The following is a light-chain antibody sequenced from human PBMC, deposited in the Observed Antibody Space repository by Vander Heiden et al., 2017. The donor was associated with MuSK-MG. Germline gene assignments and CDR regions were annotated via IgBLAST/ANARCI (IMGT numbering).Light chain of an antibody. CDR3: QQYYSYPWT. Sequence: AIRMTQSPSSFSASTGDRVTITCRASQGISNYLAWYQQKPGKAPKLLIYAASTLQSGVPSRFSGSGAGTDFTLTISCLQSEDFATYYCQQYYSYPWTFGQGTKVEIK. CDR1: QGISNY. J-gene: IGKJ1*01. CDR2: AAS. V-gene: IGKV1-8*01.